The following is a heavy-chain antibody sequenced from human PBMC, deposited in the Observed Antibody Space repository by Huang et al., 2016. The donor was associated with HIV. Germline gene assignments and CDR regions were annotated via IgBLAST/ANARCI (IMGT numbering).Heavy chain of an antibody. Sequence: QVQLVESGGGVVQPGGSLRLSCAACGFTFSSYGMHWVRQAPGKGLGWVAFIRYDGSNKYYAHSVRGRVTNSRDNSKSTLYLQMNSLRAEDTAVYYCAKGSMANAFDIWGQGTMVTVSS. V-gene: IGHV3-30*02. CDR2: IRYDGSNK. J-gene: IGHJ3*02. D-gene: IGHD3-10*01. CDR3: AKGSMANAFDI. CDR1: GFTFSSYG.